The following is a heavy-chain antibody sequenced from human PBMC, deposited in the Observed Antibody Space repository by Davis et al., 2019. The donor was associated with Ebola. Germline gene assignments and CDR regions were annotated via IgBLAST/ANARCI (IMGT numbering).Heavy chain of an antibody. CDR3: ARGMGFGGVIVIGAFDI. CDR1: GGSVGSDY. V-gene: IGHV4-59*02. J-gene: IGHJ3*02. Sequence: SETLSLTCSVSGGSVGSDYWSWIRQSPGKGLEWIAFISNGGRTIYNPSLRGRVTISVDTSKNQFSLKLSSVTAADTAVYYCARGMGFGGVIVIGAFDIWGQGTMVTVSS. CDR2: ISNGGRT. D-gene: IGHD3-16*02.